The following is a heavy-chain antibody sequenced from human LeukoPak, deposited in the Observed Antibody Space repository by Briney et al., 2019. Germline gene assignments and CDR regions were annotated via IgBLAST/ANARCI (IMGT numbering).Heavy chain of an antibody. Sequence: SETLSLTCTVSGGSISSSSYYWGWIRQPPGKGLEWLGYIYYSGSTYYSPSLRSRVTMSLDTSKNQFSLRLRSVTAADTAVYYCARVRAAAVEYFQHWGQGTLVTVSS. D-gene: IGHD6-13*01. V-gene: IGHV4-30-4*08. J-gene: IGHJ1*01. CDR1: GGSISSSSYY. CDR2: IYYSGST. CDR3: ARVRAAAVEYFQH.